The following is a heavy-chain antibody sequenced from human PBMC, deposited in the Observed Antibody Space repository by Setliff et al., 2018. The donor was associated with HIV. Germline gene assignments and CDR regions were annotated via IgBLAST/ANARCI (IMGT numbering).Heavy chain of an antibody. CDR3: ARVRLTMIMMVDYFDQ. Sequence: SETLSLTCSVSGGSISNFYWSWIRQPPGKGLEWVGHIYSTGGTNYNPSLKRRVTLSADTSKNQLSLSLTSVTAADTAVYYCARVRLTMIMMVDYFDQWGQGTLVTVSS. D-gene: IGHD3-22*01. CDR2: IYSTGGT. CDR1: GGSISNFY. V-gene: IGHV4-4*07. J-gene: IGHJ4*02.